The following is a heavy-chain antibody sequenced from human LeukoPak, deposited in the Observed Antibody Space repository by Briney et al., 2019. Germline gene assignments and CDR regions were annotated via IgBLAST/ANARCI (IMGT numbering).Heavy chain of an antibody. CDR1: GGSISSSSYY. CDR2: IYYSGST. CDR3: ARVMQEVRVIAV. Sequence: SETLSLTCTVPGGSISSSSYYWGWIRQPPGKGLEWIGSIYYSGSTYYNPSLKSRVTISVDTSKNQFSLKLSSVTAADTAVYYCARVMQEVRVIAVWGKGTTVTVSS. V-gene: IGHV4-39*07. D-gene: IGHD3-16*01. J-gene: IGHJ6*04.